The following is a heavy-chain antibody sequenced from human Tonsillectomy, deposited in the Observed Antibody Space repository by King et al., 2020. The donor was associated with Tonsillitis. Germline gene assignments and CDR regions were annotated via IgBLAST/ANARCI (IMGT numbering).Heavy chain of an antibody. Sequence: VQLQQSGPRLVKPSQTLSLTCAISGDSVSSKTASWNWIRQSPSRGLEWLGRAYSRSKWYFDYAVSVESRITIKPDTSRNQFSLQLNSVTPEDTAVYYCARDEEVVAETRDYYYYSGLDVWGQGTTVTVSS. D-gene: IGHD3-22*01. J-gene: IGHJ6*02. CDR2: AYSRSKWYF. V-gene: IGHV6-1*01. CDR1: GDSVSSKTAS. CDR3: ARDEEVVAETRDYYYYSGLDV.